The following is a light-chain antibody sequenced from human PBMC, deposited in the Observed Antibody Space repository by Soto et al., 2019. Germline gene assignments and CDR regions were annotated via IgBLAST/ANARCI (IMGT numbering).Light chain of an antibody. CDR2: KAS. CDR1: QTISSW. Sequence: DIQMTQSPSTLSGSVGDRVTITCRVSQTISSWLAWYQQKPGKAPKLLIYKASTLKSGVPTRFSGSGSGTNFTLTISSLQPEDFATYYCQHFYDYPHSFGPGTKVDIK. V-gene: IGKV1-5*03. CDR3: QHFYDYPHS. J-gene: IGKJ3*01.